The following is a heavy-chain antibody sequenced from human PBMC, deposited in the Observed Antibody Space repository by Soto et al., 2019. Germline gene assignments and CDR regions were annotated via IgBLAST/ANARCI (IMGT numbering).Heavy chain of an antibody. CDR2: IYYHGNT. CDR1: GGSISSSSYF. Sequence: SETLSLTCTVSGGSISSSSYFWGWIRQPPGKGLEWIGTIYYHGNTYSNPSLKSRVTISVDTSNNQLSLKLRSVTAADTAVYYCARHDGFSSGWIFDYWGHGTLVTVSS. J-gene: IGHJ4*01. D-gene: IGHD6-19*01. V-gene: IGHV4-39*01. CDR3: ARHDGFSSGWIFDY.